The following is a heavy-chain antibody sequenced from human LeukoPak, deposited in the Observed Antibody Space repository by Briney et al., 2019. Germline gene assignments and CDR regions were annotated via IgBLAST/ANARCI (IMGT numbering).Heavy chain of an antibody. CDR1: GFTFSSYW. J-gene: IGHJ4*02. V-gene: IGHV3-7*01. Sequence: GGSLRLSCAASGFTFSSYWMSWVRQAPGKGLEWVANIKQDGSEKYYVDSVKGRFTISRDNAKNSLYLQMNSLRAEDTAVYYCASEKFNWDFDYWGQGTLVTVSS. CDR2: IKQDGSEK. D-gene: IGHD1-1*01. CDR3: ASEKFNWDFDY.